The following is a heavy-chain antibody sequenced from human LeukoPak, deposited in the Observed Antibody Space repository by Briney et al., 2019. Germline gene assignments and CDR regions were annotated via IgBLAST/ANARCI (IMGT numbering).Heavy chain of an antibody. CDR3: ARANYGSGSYPSWFDP. J-gene: IGHJ5*02. D-gene: IGHD3-10*01. V-gene: IGHV3-21*04. CDR1: GFTFSSYG. CDR2: ISSSSRFI. Sequence: GGSLRLSCAASGFTFSSYGMNWVRQAPGKGLEWVSYISSSSRFIYYADPMKGRFTISRDNAKNSLYLQMNSLRDEDTAVYYCARANYGSGSYPSWFDPWGQGTLVTVSS.